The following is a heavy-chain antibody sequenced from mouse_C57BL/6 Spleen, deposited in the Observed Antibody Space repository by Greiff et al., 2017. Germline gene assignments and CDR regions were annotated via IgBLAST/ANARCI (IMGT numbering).Heavy chain of an antibody. CDR1: GYTFSDYG. Sequence: EVQGVESGGGLVKPGGSLKLSCAASGYTFSDYGMHWVRQAPGKGLEWVAYISSGSSTIYYEEKLKGRVTISTDNSKNTLFLQITSLRSEDTAMYYCARGKSLDLYFYVWGTGTTVTVSS. V-gene: IGHV5-17*01. J-gene: IGHJ1*03. CDR3: ARGKSLDLYFYV. CDR2: ISSGSSTI.